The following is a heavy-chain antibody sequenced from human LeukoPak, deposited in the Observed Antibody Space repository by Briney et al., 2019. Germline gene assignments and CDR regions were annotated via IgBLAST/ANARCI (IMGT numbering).Heavy chain of an antibody. CDR2: INPSGGST. J-gene: IGHJ4*02. V-gene: IGHV1-46*01. D-gene: IGHD6-6*01. CDR3: ARDGIAARLYVADY. Sequence: GASVKVSCKASGYTFTSYYMHWVRQAPGQGLEWMGIINPSGGSTSYAQKLQGRVTMTTDTSTSTAYMELRSLRSDDTAVYYCARDGIAARLYVADYWGQGTLVTVSS. CDR1: GYTFTSYY.